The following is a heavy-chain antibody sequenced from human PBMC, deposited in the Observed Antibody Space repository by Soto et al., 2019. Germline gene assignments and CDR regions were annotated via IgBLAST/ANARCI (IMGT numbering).Heavy chain of an antibody. CDR1: GLTFSSYA. V-gene: IGHV3-23*01. CDR2: ISGSGGST. Sequence: GGSLRLSCAASGLTFSSYAMTWVRQAPGKGLEWVSAISGSGGSTYYADSVKGRFTISRDNSKNTLYLQMNSLRAEDTAVYYCAKDPDPRGWYGGWFDPWGQGTLVTVSS. CDR3: AKDPDPRGWYGGWFDP. J-gene: IGHJ5*02. D-gene: IGHD6-19*01.